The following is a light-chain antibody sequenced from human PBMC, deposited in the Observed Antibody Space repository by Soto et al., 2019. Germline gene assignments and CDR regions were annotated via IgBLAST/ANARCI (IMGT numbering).Light chain of an antibody. V-gene: IGKV3-11*01. J-gene: IGKJ4*01. CDR3: HQRSNWPLT. Sequence: EIVLTQSPATLSLSPGERATLSCRASQNIYNHLDWYQQKPGQTPRLLIRDASNRATGVPARFSGSGSGTDFTLTISSLAPEDFAFYYCHQRSNWPLTFGGGTKVEIQ. CDR2: DAS. CDR1: QNIYNH.